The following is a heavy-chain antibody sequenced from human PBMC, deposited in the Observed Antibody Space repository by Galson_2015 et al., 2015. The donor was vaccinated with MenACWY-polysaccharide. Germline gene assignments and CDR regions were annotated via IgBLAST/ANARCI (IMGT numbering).Heavy chain of an antibody. CDR1: GYIFTNYA. J-gene: IGHJ4*02. D-gene: IGHD6-19*01. CDR2: ISAGNGRT. V-gene: IGHV1-3*01. Sequence: SVKVSCKASGYIFTNYAMHWVRQAPGQSFEWMGWISAGNGRTEYSQKFQGRVTITRDTSASTAYMEVSSLRSEDTAVYYCAMVSENLDYWGQGTLVTVSS. CDR3: AMVSENLDY.